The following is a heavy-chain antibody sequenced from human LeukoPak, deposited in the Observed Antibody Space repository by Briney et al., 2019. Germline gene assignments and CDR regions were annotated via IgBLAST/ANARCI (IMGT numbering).Heavy chain of an antibody. CDR1: GFTFTSYA. CDR2: ISHDDKNR. J-gene: IGHJ4*02. CDR3: VRDRDTSGWLY. D-gene: IGHD6-19*01. Sequence: GGSLRLSCAASGFTFTSYAFHWVRQAPGKGLEWVTVISHDDKNRYYADSVKGRFTISRDNSKNTVYLQMNSLRVEDTAVYFCVRDRDTSGWLYCGQGTLVTVSS. V-gene: IGHV3-30*04.